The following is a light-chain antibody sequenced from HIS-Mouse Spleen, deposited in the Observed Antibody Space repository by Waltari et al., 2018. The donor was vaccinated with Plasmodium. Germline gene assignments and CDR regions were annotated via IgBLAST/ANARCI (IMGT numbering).Light chain of an antibody. CDR3: QQYYSYPFT. J-gene: IGKJ3*01. V-gene: IGKV1-8*01. CDR2: AAS. Sequence: AIRMTQSPSSFSASTGDRVTITCRASQGISSYLAWYQQKPGKAPKLLIYAASTLQSGVRSRFSGSGSGTYFTLTISCLQSEDFATYYCQQYYSYPFTFGPGTKVDIK. CDR1: QGISSY.